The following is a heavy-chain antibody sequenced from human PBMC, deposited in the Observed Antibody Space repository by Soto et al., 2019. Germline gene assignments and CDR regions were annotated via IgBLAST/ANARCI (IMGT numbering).Heavy chain of an antibody. D-gene: IGHD4-17*01. CDR3: ERLQYTVVTAIDV. J-gene: IGHJ3*01. V-gene: IGHV4-59*03. Sequence: SETLSLTCTVSRGSINNYYWTLIRQPPGKGLEWIGYVSYSGRTNYNPSLKSRVNMFVDKSKNQFSLNLTSVTAADTAVYYCERLQYTVVTAIDVWGQGTRVTVSS. CDR2: VSYSGRT. CDR1: RGSINNYY.